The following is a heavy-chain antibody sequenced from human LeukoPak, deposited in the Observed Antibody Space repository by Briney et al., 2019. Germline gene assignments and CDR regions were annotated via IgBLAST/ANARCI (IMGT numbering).Heavy chain of an antibody. Sequence: PLETLSLTCTVSGGSISNSNFYWGWTRQPPGKGLEWIGSIIYSGSTYYRPSLKSRVTLAVDTTKNQFSLNLYSVTAADTAVYYCAREQRCPESAWSLRRGSIGGIWFDPWGEGTLVTVSS. V-gene: IGHV4-39*07. CDR2: IIYSGST. CDR1: GGSISNSNFY. J-gene: IGHJ5*02. CDR3: AREQRCPESAWSLRRGSIGGIWFDP. D-gene: IGHD3-16*01.